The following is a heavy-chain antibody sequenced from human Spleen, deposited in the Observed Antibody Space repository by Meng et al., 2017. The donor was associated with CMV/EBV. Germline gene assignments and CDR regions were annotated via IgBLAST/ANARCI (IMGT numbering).Heavy chain of an antibody. D-gene: IGHD4-23*01. J-gene: IGHJ5*02. CDR1: GFSLSASGVE. V-gene: IGHV2-5*01. Sequence: FSGFSLSASGVEVAWIRQPQGKALEWLALIYWNDDKRYSPSLKSRVTIAKDTSKNQVVLTMTDMDPVDTATYYCTRTRDYGGNWLDPWGQGTLVTVSS. CDR3: TRTRDYGGNWLDP. CDR2: IYWNDDK.